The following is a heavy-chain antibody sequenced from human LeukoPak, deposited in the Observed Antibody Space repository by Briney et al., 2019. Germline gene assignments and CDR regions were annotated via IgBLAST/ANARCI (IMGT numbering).Heavy chain of an antibody. CDR2: ISAYNGNT. CDR1: GYTFTSYG. CDR3: ARDPSHTMVRGVPRYNWFDP. V-gene: IGHV1-18*01. J-gene: IGHJ5*02. Sequence: ASVKVSCKASGYTFTSYGISWVRQAPGQGLEWMGWISAYNGNTNCAQKLQGRVTMTTDTSTSTAYMELRSLRSDDTAVYYCARDPSHTMVRGVPRYNWFDPWGQGTLVTVSS. D-gene: IGHD3-10*01.